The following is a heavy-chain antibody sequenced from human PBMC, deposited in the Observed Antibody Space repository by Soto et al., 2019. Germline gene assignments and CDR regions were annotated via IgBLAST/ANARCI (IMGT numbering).Heavy chain of an antibody. Sequence: GGSLRLSCAASGFTFSSYAMSWVRQAPGKGLEWVSAISGSGVSTYYADSVKGRFTISRDNSNNTLYLQMNSLRAEDTAVYYCAKDPAPRPSSYCSGGSCYSGGYYYYGMDVWGQGTTVTVSS. CDR1: GFTFSSYA. V-gene: IGHV3-23*01. CDR3: AKDPAPRPSSYCSGGSCYSGGYYYYGMDV. CDR2: ISGSGVST. D-gene: IGHD2-15*01. J-gene: IGHJ6*02.